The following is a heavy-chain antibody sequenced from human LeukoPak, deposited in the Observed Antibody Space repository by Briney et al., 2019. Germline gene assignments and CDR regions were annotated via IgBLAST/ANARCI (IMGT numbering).Heavy chain of an antibody. CDR1: GGSISSSSYH. V-gene: IGHV4-39*01. CDR3: ARIIYDYVWGSYRATNFDY. J-gene: IGHJ4*02. D-gene: IGHD3-16*02. CDR2: IYYSGST. Sequence: PSETLSLTCTVSGGSISSSSYHWGWIRQPPGKGLEWIGSIYYSGSTYYNPSLKSRVTISVDTSKNQFSLKLSSVTAADTAVYYCARIIYDYVWGSYRATNFDYWGQGTLVTVSS.